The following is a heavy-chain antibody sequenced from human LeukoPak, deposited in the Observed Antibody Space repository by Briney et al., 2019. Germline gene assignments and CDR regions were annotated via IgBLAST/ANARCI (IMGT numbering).Heavy chain of an antibody. J-gene: IGHJ4*02. D-gene: IGHD3-9*01. CDR2: ISGGGGST. V-gene: IGHV3-23*01. Sequence: GGSLRLSCAASGFTFSSYSMNWVRQAPGKGLEWVSGISGGGGSTYYADFVKGRFTISRDNSKNTVYLQMNSLRAEDTAVYYCAKCARIDWLPIDYWGQGTLVTVSS. CDR1: GFTFSSYS. CDR3: AKCARIDWLPIDY.